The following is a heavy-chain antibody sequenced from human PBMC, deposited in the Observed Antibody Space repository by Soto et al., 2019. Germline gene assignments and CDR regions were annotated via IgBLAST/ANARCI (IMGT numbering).Heavy chain of an antibody. Sequence: LSLTCTVSGSSISSYYWSLIRQPPGKGLEWIGYIYYSGSTNYNPSLKSRVTISVDTSKNQFSLKLSSVTAADTAVYYCARSLDIVATIFDYWGQGTLVTVSS. J-gene: IGHJ4*02. V-gene: IGHV4-59*08. D-gene: IGHD5-12*01. CDR2: IYYSGST. CDR3: ARSLDIVATIFDY. CDR1: GSSISSYY.